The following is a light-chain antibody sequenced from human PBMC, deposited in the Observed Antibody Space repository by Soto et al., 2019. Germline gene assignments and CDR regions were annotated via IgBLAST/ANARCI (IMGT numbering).Light chain of an antibody. V-gene: IGLV1-40*01. CDR2: GNT. CDR1: SSNIGAGYD. Sequence: QSVLPQPPSVSGALGQRVTISCTGSSSNIGAGYDVHWYQQLPGRAPKLLIYGNTNRPSGVPDRFSGSKSGTSASLAITGLQAEDEADYYCLSFDSSLSVVFGGGTKLTVL. J-gene: IGLJ2*01. CDR3: LSFDSSLSVV.